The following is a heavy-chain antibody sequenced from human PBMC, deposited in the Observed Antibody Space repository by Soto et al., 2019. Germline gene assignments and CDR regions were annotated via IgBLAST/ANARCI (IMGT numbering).Heavy chain of an antibody. Sequence: EVQLLASGGGLVQPGGSLRLSCAASGFTFTDYALTWVRQTPRKGLEWVSSINGRGGGTYYADSVTGRFTISRDNSKNMVFLQMNSLGVEDAAIDYCTKNPRPVCGGDCYAEHWGQGTLVTVSS. J-gene: IGHJ1*01. V-gene: IGHV3-23*01. D-gene: IGHD2-21*02. CDR1: GFTFTDYA. CDR3: TKNPRPVCGGDCYAEH. CDR2: INGRGGGT.